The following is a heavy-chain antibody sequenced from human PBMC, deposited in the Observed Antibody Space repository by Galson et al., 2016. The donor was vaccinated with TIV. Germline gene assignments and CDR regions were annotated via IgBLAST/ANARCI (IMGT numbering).Heavy chain of an antibody. CDR2: VYHTGNT. Sequence: ETLSLTCAVSGYSISTGYYWGWIRQPPGKGLEWIGSVYHTGNTYYNPSLKSRVAVSIATSRNQFSLKLSSVTAPDTAVYFCARVYSDYPGGAFDIWGQGTMVSVSS. J-gene: IGHJ3*02. V-gene: IGHV4-38-2*01. CDR1: GYSISTGYY. D-gene: IGHD4-11*01. CDR3: ARVYSDYPGGAFDI.